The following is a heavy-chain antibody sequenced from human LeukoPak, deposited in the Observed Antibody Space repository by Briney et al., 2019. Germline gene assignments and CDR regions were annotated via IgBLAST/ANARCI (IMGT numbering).Heavy chain of an antibody. D-gene: IGHD3-22*01. V-gene: IGHV4-34*01. CDR2: INHSGST. CDR3: ATLGEYYDSSGYYYN. Sequence: SETLSLTCAVYGGSFSGYYWSWIRQPPGKGLEWIGEINHSGSTYYNPSLKSRVTISVDSSKNQYSLKLTSVTAADTAVYYCATLGEYYDSSGYYYNWGQGTLVTVSS. CDR1: GGSFSGYY. J-gene: IGHJ4*02.